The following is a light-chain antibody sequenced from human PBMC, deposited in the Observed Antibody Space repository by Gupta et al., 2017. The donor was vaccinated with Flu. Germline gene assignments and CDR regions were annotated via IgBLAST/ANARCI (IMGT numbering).Light chain of an antibody. J-gene: IGKJ1*01. CDR2: KAS. Sequence: DIQITLSPSTLSASVGDRVTITCRASQSIGNWLAWYQQKPGKSPKILISKASSLESGIPSRFGGSGSGTEFTLTISSLHPDDDATYYCQQYSTYPWAFGQGTKVEV. CDR3: QQYSTYPWA. V-gene: IGKV1-5*03. CDR1: QSIGNW.